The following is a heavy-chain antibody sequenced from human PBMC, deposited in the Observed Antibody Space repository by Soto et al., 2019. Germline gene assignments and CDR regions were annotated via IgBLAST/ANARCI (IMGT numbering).Heavy chain of an antibody. Sequence: GGSLRLSCAASGVPFSDHYMDWVRQAPGKGLEWVGRTRNKANSYTTEYAASVKGRFTISRDDSKNSLYLQMNSLKTEDTAVYYCARAEISSWRAYYYMDVWGKGTTVTVSS. J-gene: IGHJ6*03. D-gene: IGHD6-13*01. CDR3: ARAEISSWRAYYYMDV. CDR2: TRNKANSYTT. CDR1: GVPFSDHY. V-gene: IGHV3-72*01.